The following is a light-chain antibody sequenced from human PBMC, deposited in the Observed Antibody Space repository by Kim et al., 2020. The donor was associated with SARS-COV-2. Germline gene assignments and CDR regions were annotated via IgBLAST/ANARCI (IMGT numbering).Light chain of an antibody. CDR3: QQYKTYPLT. CDR1: QSINRD. V-gene: IGKV1-5*03. Sequence: DIQMTQSPSTLSAFVGDRVTITCRASQSINRDLAWYQQKPGKAPKFLIYQASSLEGGVPSRFSGSGSGTEFTLTISSLQPDDSATYYCQQYKTYPLTFGGGTKVDIK. CDR2: QAS. J-gene: IGKJ4*01.